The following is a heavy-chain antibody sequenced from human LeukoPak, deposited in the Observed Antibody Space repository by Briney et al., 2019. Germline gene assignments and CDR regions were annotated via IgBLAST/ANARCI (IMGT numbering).Heavy chain of an antibody. J-gene: IGHJ4*02. CDR3: ARHGYTASHYFLDF. CDR1: SGSINSYY. V-gene: IGHV4-4*07. D-gene: IGHD3-16*01. CDR2: IYTTGKT. Sequence: PSETLSLTCTVSSGSINSYYWGWVRQPAGRGLEWIGRIYTTGKTDYNPSLKSRLTMSVDTSKRQFSLNLRSVTAADTAIYYCARHGYTASHYFLDFWSQETLVTVSS.